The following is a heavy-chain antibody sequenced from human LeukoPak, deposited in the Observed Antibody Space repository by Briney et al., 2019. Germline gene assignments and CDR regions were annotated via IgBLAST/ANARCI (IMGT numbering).Heavy chain of an antibody. J-gene: IGHJ4*02. CDR2: IWYDGSNA. V-gene: IGHV3-33*01. Sequence: GGSLRLSCAASGFTFSSYGMHWVRQAPGKGLEWVAVIWYDGSNAYYADSVKGRFTISKDNSKNTVYLQMNSLRVEDTAIYYCARDRSVRDLDHWGQGTLVTVS. CDR3: ARDRSVRDLDH. D-gene: IGHD3-10*01. CDR1: GFTFSSYG.